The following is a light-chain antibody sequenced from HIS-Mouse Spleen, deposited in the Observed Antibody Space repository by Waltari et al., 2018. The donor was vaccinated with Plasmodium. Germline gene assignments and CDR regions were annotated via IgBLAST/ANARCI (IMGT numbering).Light chain of an antibody. CDR2: AAS. CDR1: QSISNY. Sequence: DIQMTQSPSSLSASVGDRVTITCRANQSISNYLNWYQQKPGKAPKCLIYAASTLQSGVPSRFSGSGSGTDFTLTISSLQPEDFATYYCQQSYSTWTFGQGTKVEIK. CDR3: QQSYSTWT. J-gene: IGKJ1*01. V-gene: IGKV1-39*01.